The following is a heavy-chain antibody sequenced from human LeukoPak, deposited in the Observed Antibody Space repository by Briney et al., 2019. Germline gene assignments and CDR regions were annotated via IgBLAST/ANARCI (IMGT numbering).Heavy chain of an antibody. CDR1: GGSFSGYY. J-gene: IGHJ4*02. Sequence: PSETLSLTCAVYGGSFSGYYWSWIRQPPGKGQEWIGEINHSGSTNYNPSLKSRVTISVDTSKNQFSLKLSSVTAADTAVYYCARGRRLLWFGESIFDYWGQGTLVTVSS. D-gene: IGHD3-10*01. CDR3: ARGRRLLWFGESIFDY. CDR2: INHSGST. V-gene: IGHV4-34*01.